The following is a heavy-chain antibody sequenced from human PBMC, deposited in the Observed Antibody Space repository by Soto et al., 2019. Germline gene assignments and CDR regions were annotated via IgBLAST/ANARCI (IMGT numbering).Heavy chain of an antibody. D-gene: IGHD3-22*01. CDR2: ISYDGSNK. CDR1: GFTFSSYA. CDR3: ARDRGYYYDSSGYYYTYYFDY. V-gene: IGHV3-30-3*01. J-gene: IGHJ4*02. Sequence: GSLRLSCAASGFTFSSYAMHWVRQAPGKGLEWVAVISYDGSNKYYADSVKGRFTISRDNSKNTLYLQMNSLRAGDTAVYYCARDRGYYYDSSGYYYTYYFDYWGQGTLVTVSS.